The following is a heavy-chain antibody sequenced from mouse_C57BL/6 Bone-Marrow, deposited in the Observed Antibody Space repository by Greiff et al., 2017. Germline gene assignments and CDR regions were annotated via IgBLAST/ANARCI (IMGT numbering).Heavy chain of an antibody. CDR3: ARKFAY. CDR2: IDPEDGET. CDR1: GFNIKDYY. J-gene: IGHJ3*01. V-gene: IGHV14-2*01. Sequence: EVQLQESGAELVKPGASVKLSCTASGFNIKDYYMHWVKQRTEQGLEWIGRIDPEDGETKYAPKCQGKATITADTSSNTAYRQLSSLTSEDTAVYYCARKFAYWGQGTLVTVSA.